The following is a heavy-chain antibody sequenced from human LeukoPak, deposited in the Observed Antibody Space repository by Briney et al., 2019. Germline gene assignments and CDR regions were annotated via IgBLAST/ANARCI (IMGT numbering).Heavy chain of an antibody. CDR2: IYPGDSDT. J-gene: IGHJ4*02. CDR3: ARLRPDYYGSGSYQRAYYFDY. D-gene: IGHD3-10*01. V-gene: IGHV5-51*01. CDR1: GYSFTSYW. Sequence: GESLKISCKGSGYSFTSYWIGWVRQMPGKGLEWMGIIYPGDSDTRYSPSFQGQVTISADKSISTAYLQWSSLKASDTAMYYCARLRPDYYGSGSYQRAYYFDYWGQGTLVTVSS.